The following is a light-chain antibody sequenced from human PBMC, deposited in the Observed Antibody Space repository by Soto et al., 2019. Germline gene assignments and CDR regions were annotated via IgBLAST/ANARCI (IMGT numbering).Light chain of an antibody. V-gene: IGLV2-11*01. CDR1: SSDVGEYDY. CDR2: DVS. CDR3: CSDAGSRV. Sequence: QSVLTQPRSVSGSPGQSVTISCTGTSSDVGEYDYVSWYQHHPGKAPKLMIYDVSQRPSGVPDRFSGSKSGSTASLTNSGLQAEDEADYYCCSDAGSRVFGGGTKLTVL. J-gene: IGLJ3*02.